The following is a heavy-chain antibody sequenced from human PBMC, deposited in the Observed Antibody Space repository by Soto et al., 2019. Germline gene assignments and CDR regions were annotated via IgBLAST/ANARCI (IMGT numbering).Heavy chain of an antibody. D-gene: IGHD1-1*01. CDR3: ARELGDNWNDINYYYYYGMDV. Sequence: QVQLVESGGGVVQPGRSLRLSCAASGFTFSSYAMHWVRQAPGKGLEWVAVISYDGSNKYYADSVKGRFTISRDNSKNTLYLQMNSLRAEDTAVYYCARELGDNWNDINYYYYYGMDVWGQGTTVTVSS. CDR2: ISYDGSNK. V-gene: IGHV3-30-3*01. J-gene: IGHJ6*02. CDR1: GFTFSSYA.